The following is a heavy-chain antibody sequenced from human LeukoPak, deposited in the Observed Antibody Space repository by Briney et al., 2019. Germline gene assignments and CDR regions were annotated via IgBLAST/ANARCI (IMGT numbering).Heavy chain of an antibody. D-gene: IGHD4-11*01. CDR2: IYSGGST. Sequence: SETLSLTCSVSGGSIRAISFSWGWIRQPPGGGLEWIATIYSGGSTYYNSSLKSRVTISLDTSKNQFSLNLTSVTAADTAVYYCARESYSNYDCALTWFDPWGQGTLVTVSS. J-gene: IGHJ5*02. CDR3: ARESYSNYDCALTWFDP. V-gene: IGHV4-39*07. CDR1: GGSIRAISFS.